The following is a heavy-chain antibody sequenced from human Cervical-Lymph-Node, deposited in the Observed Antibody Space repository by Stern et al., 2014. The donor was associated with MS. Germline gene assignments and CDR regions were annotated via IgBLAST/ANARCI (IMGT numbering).Heavy chain of an antibody. D-gene: IGHD3-22*01. V-gene: IGHV3-23*04. CDR3: AKDFYDSSGKSPTHFDY. CDR2: ISGRGDSA. CDR1: GFPFSSYA. J-gene: IGHJ4*02. Sequence: EVQLVESGGGLVQPGGSLRLSCAASGFPFSSYAMSWVRQAPGKGLEWVSAISGRGDSAYYADSVKGRFIISRDNSKKTLYLQMNRPRAEDTALYYCAKDFYDSSGKSPTHFDYWGPGTLVTVSS.